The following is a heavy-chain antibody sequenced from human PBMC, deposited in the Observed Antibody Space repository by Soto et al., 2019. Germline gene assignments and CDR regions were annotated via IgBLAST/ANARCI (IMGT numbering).Heavy chain of an antibody. CDR3: VRENWHYVG. V-gene: IGHV1-2*02. J-gene: IGHJ4*02. CDR1: GYTFTDYY. Sequence: GASVKVSCKASGYTFTDYYIHWVRQAPGQGLEWMGWIYPRNGGTNYAQKFQGRVALTRDTSINTAYMDLSSLKSDDTAVYYCVRENWHYVGWGQGTLVTVSS. D-gene: IGHD1-7*01. CDR2: IYPRNGGT.